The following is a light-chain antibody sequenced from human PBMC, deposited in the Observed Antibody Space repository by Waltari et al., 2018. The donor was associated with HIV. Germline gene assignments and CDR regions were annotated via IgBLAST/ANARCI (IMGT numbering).Light chain of an antibody. CDR3: QQAKSFPYT. CDR2: GAS. CDR1: QSISRS. J-gene: IGKJ2*01. Sequence: DIQMTKSPSSVSASIGDRVTITCRASQSISRSLAWSRQKPGKAHQLLIFGASRLESGVPSRFSGNGSETLFTLIISSLQPEDFATYHCQQAKSFPYTFGQGTKVEIK. V-gene: IGKV1-12*01.